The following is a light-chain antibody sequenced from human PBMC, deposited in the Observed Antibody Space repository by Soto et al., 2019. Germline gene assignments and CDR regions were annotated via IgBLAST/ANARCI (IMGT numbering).Light chain of an antibody. V-gene: IGKV3-15*01. J-gene: IGKJ2*01. CDR3: QQYANWPYT. CDR1: QSVSTN. CDR2: GAS. Sequence: EIVMTQSPATLSVSPGESATLSCRASQSVSTNVAWFQQRPGQPPRLLIYGASGRATGIPAKFRGSGSGTEFTRTIGSLQSEDFAVYFCQQYANWPYTFAQGTNLEF.